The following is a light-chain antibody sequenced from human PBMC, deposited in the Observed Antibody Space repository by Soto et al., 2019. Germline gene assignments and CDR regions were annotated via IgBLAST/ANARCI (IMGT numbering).Light chain of an antibody. CDR2: GAS. V-gene: IGKV3-15*01. CDR3: QQYNNWPPWT. Sequence: EIVMTQSPATLSVSPGERATLSCRASQSVSSNLVWYQQKPGQAPRLLIYGASTRVTGIPARFSGSGSGTDFTLTISRLEPEDFAVYYCQQYNNWPPWTFGQGTKVDI. CDR1: QSVSSN. J-gene: IGKJ1*01.